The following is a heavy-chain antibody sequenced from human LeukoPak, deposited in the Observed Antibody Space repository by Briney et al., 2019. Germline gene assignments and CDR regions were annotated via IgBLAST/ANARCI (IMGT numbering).Heavy chain of an antibody. Sequence: ASVRVSCKASGYSFTDYYIHWVRQAPGQGLEWMGRINPKSGGATYAQMIRGRVSMTTDTFISTAYMGLNRLSSDDTAVYFCARSTSTYYYFDYWGHGSLVAVSS. J-gene: IGHJ4*01. D-gene: IGHD2-2*01. V-gene: IGHV1-2*06. CDR3: ARSTSTYYYFDY. CDR1: GYSFTDYY. CDR2: INPKSGGA.